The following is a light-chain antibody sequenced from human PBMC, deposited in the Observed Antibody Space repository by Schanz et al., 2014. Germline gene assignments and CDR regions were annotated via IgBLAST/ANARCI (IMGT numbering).Light chain of an antibody. J-gene: IGKJ2*01. Sequence: ENVLTQSPGTLSVSPGERATLTCRASQSVDSTHLVWYQQKPGQAPRLLVYGPSTRATGVPARFSGSGSGTEFTLTISSLQSEDFAVYYCQQYNNWPRTFGQGTKLEI. CDR3: QQYNNWPRT. CDR1: QSVDSTH. CDR2: GPS. V-gene: IGKV3-15*01.